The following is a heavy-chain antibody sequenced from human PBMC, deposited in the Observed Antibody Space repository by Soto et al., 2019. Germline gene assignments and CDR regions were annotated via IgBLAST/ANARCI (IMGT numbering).Heavy chain of an antibody. Sequence: QLQLQESGPGLVKPSETLSLTCTVSGGSISSSSYYWGWIRQPPGKGLEWIGNIYYSVSTYYNPSLKSRVTISVDTSKNQFSMKLSSVTAADTAVYYFARRSAGTIFDSWGQGTLVTVSS. D-gene: IGHD1-26*01. CDR1: GGSISSSSYY. CDR3: ARRSAGTIFDS. V-gene: IGHV4-39*01. J-gene: IGHJ4*02. CDR2: IYYSVST.